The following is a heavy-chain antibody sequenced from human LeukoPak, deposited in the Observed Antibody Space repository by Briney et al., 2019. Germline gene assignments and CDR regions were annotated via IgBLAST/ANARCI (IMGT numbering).Heavy chain of an antibody. V-gene: IGHV3-23*01. CDR3: ARGRMGAILYFDY. D-gene: IGHD1-26*01. CDR2: LTGSGGTT. J-gene: IGHJ4*02. Sequence: PGGTLRLSCAASGFTFRDYGMSWVRQAPGKGLEWVSALTGSGGTTYYADSVKGRFTISRDNSKNTLYLQMNSLTAEDTAVYYCARGRMGAILYFDYWGQGTLVTVSS. CDR1: GFTFRDYG.